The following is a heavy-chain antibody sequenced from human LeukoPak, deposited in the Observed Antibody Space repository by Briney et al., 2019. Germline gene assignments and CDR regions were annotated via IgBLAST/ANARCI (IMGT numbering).Heavy chain of an antibody. CDR3: AKGGYYYGSGSYDYYYMDV. V-gene: IGHV3-30*02. CDR2: IRYDGSNK. J-gene: IGHJ6*03. Sequence: GGSLRLSCAASGSTFSSYGMHWVRQAPGKGLEWVAFIRYDGSNKYYADSVKGRFTISRDNSKSTLYLQMNSLRAEDTAVYYCAKGGYYYGSGSYDYYYMDVWGKGTTVTISS. CDR1: GSTFSSYG. D-gene: IGHD3-10*01.